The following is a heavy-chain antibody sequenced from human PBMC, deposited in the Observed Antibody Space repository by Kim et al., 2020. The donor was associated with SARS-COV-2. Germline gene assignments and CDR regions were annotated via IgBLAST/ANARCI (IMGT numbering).Heavy chain of an antibody. Sequence: SETLSLTCTVSGGSISSGGYYWSWIRQHPGKGLEWIGYIYYSGSTYYNPSLKSRVTISVDTSKNQFYLKLSSVTAADTAVYYCARDRYDILTGYLYYYGMDVWGQGTTVTVSS. CDR1: GGSISSGGYY. CDR3: ARDRYDILTGYLYYYGMDV. J-gene: IGHJ6*02. V-gene: IGHV4-31*03. D-gene: IGHD3-9*01. CDR2: IYYSGST.